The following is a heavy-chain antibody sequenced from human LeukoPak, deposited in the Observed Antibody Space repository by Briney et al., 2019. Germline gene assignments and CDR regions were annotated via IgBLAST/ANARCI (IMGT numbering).Heavy chain of an antibody. J-gene: IGHJ6*02. Sequence: AGGSLRLSCVASGFTFTTYAMIWVRQAPGKGLEWVSAITESGGSTYYADSVRGRFTISRDNSKNTLYLQMNSLRAEDTAVYYCARDYDYNGYYYYYGMDVWGQGTTVTVSS. CDR1: GFTFTTYA. D-gene: IGHD4-11*01. V-gene: IGHV3-23*01. CDR3: ARDYDYNGYYYYYGMDV. CDR2: ITESGGST.